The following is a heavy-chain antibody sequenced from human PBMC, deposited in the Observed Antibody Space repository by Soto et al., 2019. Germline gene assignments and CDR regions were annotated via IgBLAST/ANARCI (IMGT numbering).Heavy chain of an antibody. CDR3: AKGDWDYMAGHFDY. CDR1: GFTFSSCA. Sequence: EVQLLESGGGLVQPGGSLRLSCAASGFTFSSCAMSWVRQAPGKGLEWVSAISGSVGNTHYADSVKGRFSISRDNSKKPLDLQMNSLRAEDTAVYYCAKGDWDYMAGHFDYGGQGTLVTVSS. CDR2: ISGSVGNT. D-gene: IGHD1-7*01. V-gene: IGHV3-23*01. J-gene: IGHJ4*02.